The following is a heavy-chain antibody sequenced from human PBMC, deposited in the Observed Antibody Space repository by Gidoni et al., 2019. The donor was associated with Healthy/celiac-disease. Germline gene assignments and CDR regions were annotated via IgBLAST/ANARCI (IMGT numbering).Heavy chain of an antibody. CDR3: ARVEMATSPYYYYYGMDV. CDR2: TYYRSKWYN. V-gene: IGHV6-1*01. D-gene: IGHD5-12*01. Sequence: QVQLQQSGPGLVMPSQTLSLTCAISGDSVSSNSAAWNWIRQSPSRGLEWLGRTYYRSKWYNDYAVSVKSRITINPDTSKNQFSLQLNSVTPEDTAVYYCARVEMATSPYYYYYGMDVWGQGTTVTVSS. CDR1: GDSVSSNSAA. J-gene: IGHJ6*02.